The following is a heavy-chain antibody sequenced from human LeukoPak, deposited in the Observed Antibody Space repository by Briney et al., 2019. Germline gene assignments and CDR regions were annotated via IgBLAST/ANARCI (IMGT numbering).Heavy chain of an antibody. Sequence: GGSLRLSCAASGFTFSSFDMHWVRQPTGQGLEWVSTIGTASDTYYPGSVEGRFTLSRDNAKNSLYLQMNSLTAGDTAVYYCARGPPRGRYYYMDVWGKGTTVTVSS. CDR3: ARGPPRGRYYYMDV. J-gene: IGHJ6*03. V-gene: IGHV3-13*01. D-gene: IGHD1-1*01. CDR2: IGTASDT. CDR1: GFTFSSFD.